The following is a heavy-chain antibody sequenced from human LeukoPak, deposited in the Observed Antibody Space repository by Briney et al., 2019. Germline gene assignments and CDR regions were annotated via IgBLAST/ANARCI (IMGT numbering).Heavy chain of an antibody. J-gene: IGHJ4*02. CDR3: AKDPLWFGELLPKPDY. D-gene: IGHD3-10*01. CDR2: ISGSGGST. CDR1: GFTFSSYG. V-gene: IGHV3-23*01. Sequence: GGSLRLSCAASGFTFSSYGMSWVRQAPGKGLEWVSAISGSGGSTYYADSVKGRFTISRDNSKNTLYLQMNSLRAEDTAVYYCAKDPLWFGELLPKPDYWGQGTLVTVSS.